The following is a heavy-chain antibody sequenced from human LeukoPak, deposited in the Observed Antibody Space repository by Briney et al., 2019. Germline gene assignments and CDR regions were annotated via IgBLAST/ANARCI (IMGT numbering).Heavy chain of an antibody. Sequence: GASVKVSCKASGGTFSSYAISWVRQAPGQGLEWMGGIIPIFGTANYAQKFQGRVTITADESTSTAYMELSSLRSEDTAVYYCAREKYSSSGRDAFDIWGQGTMVTVS. D-gene: IGHD6-13*01. J-gene: IGHJ3*02. V-gene: IGHV1-69*13. CDR2: IIPIFGTA. CDR3: AREKYSSSGRDAFDI. CDR1: GGTFSSYA.